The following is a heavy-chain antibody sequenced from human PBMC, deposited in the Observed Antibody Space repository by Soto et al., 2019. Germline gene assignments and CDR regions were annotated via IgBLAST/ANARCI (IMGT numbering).Heavy chain of an antibody. D-gene: IGHD5-18*01. CDR1: GYTFTSYD. J-gene: IGHJ3*02. CDR3: ARVKQLWFEGFVDI. CDR2: MNPNSGNT. V-gene: IGHV1-8*01. Sequence: ASVKVSCKASGYTFTSYDINWVRQATGQGLEWMGWMNPNSGNTGYAQKFQGRVTMTRNTSISTAYMELSSLRSEDTAVYYCARVKQLWFEGFVDIWGQGTMVTVSS.